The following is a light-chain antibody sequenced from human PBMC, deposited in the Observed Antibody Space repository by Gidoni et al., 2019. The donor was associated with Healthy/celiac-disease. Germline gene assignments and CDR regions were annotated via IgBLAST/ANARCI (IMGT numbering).Light chain of an antibody. CDR1: QSVSSSY. J-gene: IGKJ2*03. V-gene: IGKV3-20*01. CDR3: QQYGSPYS. Sequence: DIVLTQSPGTLSLYPGERATRSCRASQSVSSSYLAWYQQKPGQAPRLLSYGASSRATGIPDRFSGSGSGTDFTLTISRLEPEDFAVYYCQQYGSPYSFGQGTKLEIK. CDR2: GAS.